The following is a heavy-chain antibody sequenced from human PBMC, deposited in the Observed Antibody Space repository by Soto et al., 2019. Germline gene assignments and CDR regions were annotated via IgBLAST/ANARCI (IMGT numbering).Heavy chain of an antibody. D-gene: IGHD2-15*01. Sequence: LSVRWSVVGGSISNSSGYRGWISQPPGKGMEWIGIIYYSGSNYYNPSLKSRVNISVDTSKNQFSLKLSSVTAADTAVYYCARHRLDIVVVVAATEALFAPWVQGTLVTVSS. V-gene: IGHV4-39*01. CDR3: ARHRLDIVVVVAATEALFAP. J-gene: IGHJ5*02. CDR1: GGSISNSSGY. CDR2: IYYSGSN.